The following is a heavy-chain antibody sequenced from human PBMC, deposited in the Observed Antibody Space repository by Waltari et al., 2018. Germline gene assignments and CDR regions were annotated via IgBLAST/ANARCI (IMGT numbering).Heavy chain of an antibody. D-gene: IGHD6-19*01. CDR1: GFTFDDYT. CDR3: ANFDLVGWGG. CDR2: ISWEGGRT. J-gene: IGHJ4*02. Sequence: EVQLVESGGVVVQPGGSLRLSCAASGFTFDDYTMPWFRQAPGKGLEWVSLISWEGGRTYYADSGKGRFTISRDNSKNSLYLQMNSLRTEDTAFYYCANFDLVGWGGWGQGTLVTVSS. V-gene: IGHV3-43*01.